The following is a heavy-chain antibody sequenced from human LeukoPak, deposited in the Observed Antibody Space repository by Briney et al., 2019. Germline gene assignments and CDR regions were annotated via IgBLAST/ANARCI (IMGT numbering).Heavy chain of an antibody. V-gene: IGHV3-30*02. D-gene: IGHD3-9*01. CDR2: IRHDGSQK. CDR1: GFTFSSYG. CDR3: AKSTARATGYYIEW. Sequence: PGGSLRLSCAASGFTFSSYGMHWVRQVPGKGLEWVAFIRHDGSQKYYADSVKGRFTISRDDSRTTLYLETSSLRDEDTAVYFCAKSTARATGYYIEWWGQGTLVTVSS. J-gene: IGHJ4*02.